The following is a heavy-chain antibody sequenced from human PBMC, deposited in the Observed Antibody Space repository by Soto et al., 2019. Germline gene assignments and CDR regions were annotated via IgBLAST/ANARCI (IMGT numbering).Heavy chain of an antibody. CDR1: GGTFSSYA. CDR3: ASPLLYDSSGYSDY. Sequence: ASVKVSCKASGGTFSSYAISWVRQAPGQGLEWMGGIIPIFGTANYAQKFKGRVTITADESTSTAYIELSSLRSEDTAVYYCASPLLYDSSGYSDYWGQGTLVTVSS. V-gene: IGHV1-69*13. J-gene: IGHJ4*02. CDR2: IIPIFGTA. D-gene: IGHD3-22*01.